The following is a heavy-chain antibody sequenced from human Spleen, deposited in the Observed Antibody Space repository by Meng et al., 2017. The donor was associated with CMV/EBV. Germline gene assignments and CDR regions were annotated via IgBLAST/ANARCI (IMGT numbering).Heavy chain of an antibody. CDR3: ARGNAYTSSSPQGY. Sequence: SETLSLTCTVSGGFVTSGSYYWSWIRQPPGKGLEWIGYIYNRETTNYNPSLKSRVTISVDTSKNQFSLKLSSVTAADTAIYYCARGNAYTSSSPQGYWGQGALVTVSS. V-gene: IGHV4-61*01. CDR2: IYNRETT. D-gene: IGHD6-6*01. CDR1: GGFVTSGSYY. J-gene: IGHJ4*02.